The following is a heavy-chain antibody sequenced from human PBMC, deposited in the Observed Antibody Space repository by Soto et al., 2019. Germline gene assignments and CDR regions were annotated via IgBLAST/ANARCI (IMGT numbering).Heavy chain of an antibody. J-gene: IGHJ5*01. D-gene: IGHD3-22*01. CDR1: GGSISSGGCY. V-gene: IGHV4-31*03. CDR3: ARLGGFYQSLDS. CDR2: IYYSGST. Sequence: SETLSLTCTVSGGSISSGGCYWSWIRQHPGKGLEWIGYIYYSGSTYYNPSLKSRVTISVDSSKNQFSLNLTSVSAADTAVYYCARLGGFYQSLDSWGQGTLVTVSS.